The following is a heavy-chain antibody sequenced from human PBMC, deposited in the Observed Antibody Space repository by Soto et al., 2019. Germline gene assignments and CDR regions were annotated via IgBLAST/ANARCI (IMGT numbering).Heavy chain of an antibody. CDR3: ASLVVNAVDNTYGSFDY. V-gene: IGHV1-18*01. D-gene: IGHD3-22*01. CDR1: GYTFTSYG. Sequence: ASVKVSCKAFGYTFTSYGITWVRQAPGQGLEWMGWISTSHGYTSYAQKVQGRVTMTRDTATSTAYMELRSLRSDDTAVYYCASLVVNAVDNTYGSFDYWGQGTLVTVSS. CDR2: ISTSHGYT. J-gene: IGHJ4*02.